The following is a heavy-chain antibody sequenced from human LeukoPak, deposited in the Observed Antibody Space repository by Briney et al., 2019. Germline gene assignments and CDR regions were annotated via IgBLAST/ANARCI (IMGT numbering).Heavy chain of an antibody. V-gene: IGHV3-30-3*01. J-gene: IGHJ6*02. D-gene: IGHD4-17*01. Sequence: PGGSLRLSCAASGFTFSSYAMHWVRQAPGKGLERVAVISYDGSNKYYADSVKGRFTISRDNSKNTLYLQMNSLRAEDTAVYYCARDRTVTSYYYYYYGMDVWGQGTTVTVSS. CDR1: GFTFSSYA. CDR2: ISYDGSNK. CDR3: ARDRTVTSYYYYYYGMDV.